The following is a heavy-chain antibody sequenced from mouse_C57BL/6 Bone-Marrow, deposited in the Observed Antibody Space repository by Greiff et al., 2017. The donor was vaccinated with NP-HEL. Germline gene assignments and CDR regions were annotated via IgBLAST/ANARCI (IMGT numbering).Heavy chain of an antibody. Sequence: VKLVESGAELARPGASVKLSCKASGYTFTSYGISWVKQRTGQGLEWIGEIYPRSGNTYYNEKFKGKATLTADKSSSTAYMELRSLTSEDSAVYFCAREDLITTVVVPFDYWGQGTTLTVSS. J-gene: IGHJ2*01. CDR1: GYTFTSYG. D-gene: IGHD1-1*01. CDR3: AREDLITTVVVPFDY. V-gene: IGHV1-81*01. CDR2: IYPRSGNT.